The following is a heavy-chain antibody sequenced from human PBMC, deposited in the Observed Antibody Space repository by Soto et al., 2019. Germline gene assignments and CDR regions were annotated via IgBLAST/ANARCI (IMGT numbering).Heavy chain of an antibody. CDR2: IYTSGST. D-gene: IGHD3-22*01. CDR1: GGSISSYY. V-gene: IGHV4-4*07. CDR3: ARVYYDSSGYYPYLDY. J-gene: IGHJ4*02. Sequence: PSETLSLTCTVSGGSISSYYWSWIRQPAGKGLEWIRRIYTSGSTNYNPSLKSRVTMSVDTSKNQFSLKLSSVTAADTAVYYRARVYYDSSGYYPYLDYWGQGTLVTVYS.